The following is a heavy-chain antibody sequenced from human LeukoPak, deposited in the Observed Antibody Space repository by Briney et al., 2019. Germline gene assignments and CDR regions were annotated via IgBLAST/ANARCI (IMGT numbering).Heavy chain of an antibody. D-gene: IGHD6-13*01. CDR3: AKEGIAAAGRDNYYYMDV. Sequence: PGGSLRLPCAASGFTFSSYGMSCVRQAPGKGVEWVSAISGSGGSTYYADSVKGRFTISRDNSKNPLYLQMNRLRAEDTAVYYCAKEGIAAAGRDNYYYMDVWGKGTTVTVSS. CDR1: GFTFSSYG. V-gene: IGHV3-23*01. CDR2: ISGSGGST. J-gene: IGHJ6*03.